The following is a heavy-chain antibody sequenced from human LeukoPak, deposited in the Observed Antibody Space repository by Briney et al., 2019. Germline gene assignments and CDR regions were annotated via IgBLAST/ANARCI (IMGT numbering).Heavy chain of an antibody. Sequence: GASLRLSCAASGFTFSSYAMSWVRQAPGKGLEWVSAISGSGGSTYYADSVKGRFTISRDNSKNTLYLQMNSLRAEDTAVYYCTKDRYYYDSSGYYGGFDYWGQGTLVTVSS. V-gene: IGHV3-23*01. CDR1: GFTFSSYA. D-gene: IGHD3-22*01. CDR2: ISGSGGST. CDR3: TKDRYYYDSSGYYGGFDY. J-gene: IGHJ4*02.